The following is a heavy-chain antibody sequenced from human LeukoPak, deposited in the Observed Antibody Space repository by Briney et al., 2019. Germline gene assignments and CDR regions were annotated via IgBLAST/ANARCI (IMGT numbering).Heavy chain of an antibody. CDR1: GGSISTYY. D-gene: IGHD5-18*01. CDR2: IYHSGGT. J-gene: IGHJ4*02. CDR3: AKDPKRGYSYGWTFSYFDY. Sequence: PSETLSLTCTVSGGSISTYYWSWIRQPPGKGLEWIGYIYHSGGTTYNPSLKSRVTISVDTSKNQFSLKLSSVTAADTAVYYCAKDPKRGYSYGWTFSYFDYWGQGTLVTVSS. V-gene: IGHV4-59*01.